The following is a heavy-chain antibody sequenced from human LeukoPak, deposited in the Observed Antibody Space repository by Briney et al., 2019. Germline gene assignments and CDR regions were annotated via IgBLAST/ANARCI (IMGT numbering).Heavy chain of an antibody. V-gene: IGHV4-59*01. J-gene: IGHJ6*02. CDR2: IYYSGST. Sequence: SETLSLTCTVSGGSISRYYWSWIRQPPGKGLEWIGYIYYSGSTEYNSSLKSRVTISLDTSKSQFSLKLSSVTAADTAVYYCARSYDNRGYYYYGMDVWGQGTTVTVSS. CDR3: ARSYDNRGYYYYGMDV. D-gene: IGHD3-22*01. CDR1: GGSISRYY.